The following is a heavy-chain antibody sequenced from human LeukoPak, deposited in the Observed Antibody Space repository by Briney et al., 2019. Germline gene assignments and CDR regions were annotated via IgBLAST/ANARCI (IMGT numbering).Heavy chain of an antibody. CDR3: AKDHGGIAI. CDR2: ISYDGSNK. Sequence: GGSLRLSCAASGFTFSSYGMHWVRQAPGKGLEWVAVISYDGSNKYYADSVKGRFTISRDNSKNTLYLQMNSLRAEDTVVYYCAKDHGGIAIWGQGTMVTVSS. CDR1: GFTFSSYG. D-gene: IGHD6-13*01. J-gene: IGHJ3*02. V-gene: IGHV3-30*18.